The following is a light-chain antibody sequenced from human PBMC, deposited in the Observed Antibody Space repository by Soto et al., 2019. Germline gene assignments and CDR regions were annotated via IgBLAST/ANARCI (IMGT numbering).Light chain of an antibody. CDR1: QNINNW. Sequence: DIQMTQSPSTLSASGGDKVTITCRASQNINNWLAWYQLKPGTAPKLMIYKASNLESGVPSRSSGSGSATEFTLSISSLKPDGVSAYFCQQYDSLFTFGPGNKVEIK. CDR3: QQYDSLFT. J-gene: IGKJ3*01. V-gene: IGKV1-5*03. CDR2: KAS.